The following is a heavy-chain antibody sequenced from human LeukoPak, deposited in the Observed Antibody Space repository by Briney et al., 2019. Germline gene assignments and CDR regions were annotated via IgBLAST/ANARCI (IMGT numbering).Heavy chain of an antibody. CDR2: IYPGDSDT. CDR3: ARSTYYDFWSGQLSDAFDI. D-gene: IGHD3-3*01. Sequence: GESLKISCXGSGYSFTCYWIGWVRQMSGKGLEWMGIIYPGDSDTRYSPSFQGQVTISADKSISTAYLQWSSLKASDTAMYYCARSTYYDFWSGQLSDAFDIWGQGTMVTVSS. V-gene: IGHV5-51*01. J-gene: IGHJ3*02. CDR1: GYSFTCYW.